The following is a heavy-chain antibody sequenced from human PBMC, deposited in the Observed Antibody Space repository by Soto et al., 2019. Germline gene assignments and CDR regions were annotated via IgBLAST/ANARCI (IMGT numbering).Heavy chain of an antibody. J-gene: IGHJ4*02. CDR1: GFTFSSYA. CDR3: VSLWSVNGIGSTDY. V-gene: IGHV3-72*01. D-gene: IGHD1-7*01. CDR2: IRDKVHSYST. Sequence: GSLRLSCAASGFTFSSYAMSGVRQAPGKGLDWVGRIRDKVHSYSTEYAASVKGRFTISRDDSRNSLYLQMNSLKMEDTAVFYCVSLWSVNGIGSTDYWGRGTLVTGSS.